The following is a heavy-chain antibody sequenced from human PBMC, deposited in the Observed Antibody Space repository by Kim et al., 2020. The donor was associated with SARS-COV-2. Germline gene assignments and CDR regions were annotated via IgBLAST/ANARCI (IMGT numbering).Heavy chain of an antibody. CDR2: IWYDGSNK. D-gene: IGHD3-10*01. CDR1: GFTFSSYG. Sequence: GGSLRLSCAASGFTFSSYGMHWVRQAPGKGLEWVAVIWYDGSNKYYADSVKGRFTISRDNSKNTLYLQMNRLRAEDTAVYYGGKGSYGSGYNWFDPWGQGTLVSVSS. V-gene: IGHV3-33*06. J-gene: IGHJ5*02. CDR3: GKGSYGSGYNWFDP.